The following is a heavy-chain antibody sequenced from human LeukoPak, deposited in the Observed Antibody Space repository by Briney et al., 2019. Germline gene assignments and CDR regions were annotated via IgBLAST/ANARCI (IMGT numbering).Heavy chain of an antibody. V-gene: IGHV4-38-2*02. CDR1: GYSMSSGYY. J-gene: IGHJ4*02. CDR3: ARGRSSYYDSGGYYYLVY. CDR2: IFHSGNS. D-gene: IGHD3-22*01. Sequence: SETLSLTCTVSGYSMSSGYYWGWIRQPPGKGLQWIGSIFHSGNSYYNPSLKSRVTISVDTSKNQFSLKLSSVTAADTAVYYCARGRSSYYDSGGYYYLVYWGQGTLVTVSS.